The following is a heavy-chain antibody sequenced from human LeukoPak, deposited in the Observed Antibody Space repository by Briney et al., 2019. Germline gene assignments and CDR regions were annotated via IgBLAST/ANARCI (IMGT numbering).Heavy chain of an antibody. J-gene: IGHJ4*02. CDR1: GGTFISYA. V-gene: IGHV1-69*05. CDR2: IIPIFGTA. D-gene: IGHD2/OR15-2a*01. Sequence: SVKVSRKASGGTFISYAISWVRQAPGQGLEWMGRIIPIFGTANYAQKFQGRVTITTDESTSTAYMELSSLRSEDTAVYYCARELSPTSFDYWGQGTLVTVSS. CDR3: ARELSPTSFDY.